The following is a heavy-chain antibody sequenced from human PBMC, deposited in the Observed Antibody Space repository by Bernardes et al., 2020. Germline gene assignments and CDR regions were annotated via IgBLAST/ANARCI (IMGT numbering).Heavy chain of an antibody. Sequence: GGSLRLSCAASGFTFSSYCMSWVRQAPGKGLEWVATIKQDGSEKYYVDSVKGRFTISRDNAKNSLYLQMNSLRAEDTAVYYCARDGGYSSGWYYWGQGTLVTVSS. CDR1: GFTFSSYC. CDR2: IKQDGSEK. CDR3: ARDGGYSSGWYY. V-gene: IGHV3-7*01. D-gene: IGHD6-19*01. J-gene: IGHJ4*02.